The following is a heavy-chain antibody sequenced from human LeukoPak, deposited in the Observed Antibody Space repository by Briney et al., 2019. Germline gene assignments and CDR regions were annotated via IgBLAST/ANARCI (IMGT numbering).Heavy chain of an antibody. D-gene: IGHD6-19*01. J-gene: IGHJ4*02. V-gene: IGHV1-18*01. CDR3: ARGRPVAGYY. CDR2: ISAYNGNT. Sequence: EWMGWISAYNGNTNYAQKLQGRVTMTTDTSTSTAYMELRSLRSDDTAVYYCARGRPVAGYYWGQGTLVTVSS.